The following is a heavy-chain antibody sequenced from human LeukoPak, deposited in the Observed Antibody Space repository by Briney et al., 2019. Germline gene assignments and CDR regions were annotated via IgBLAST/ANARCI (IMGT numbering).Heavy chain of an antibody. CDR2: IYTSGST. CDR3: AKDPRRMARLITFGGGRPYYFDY. V-gene: IGHV4-61*02. Sequence: SETLSLTCTVSGGSISSGSYYWSWIRQPAGKGLEWIGRIYTSGSTNYNPSLKSRVTISVDTSKNQFSLKLSSVTAADTAVYYCAKDPRRMARLITFGGGRPYYFDYWGQGTLVTVSS. D-gene: IGHD3-16*01. J-gene: IGHJ4*02. CDR1: GGSISSGSYY.